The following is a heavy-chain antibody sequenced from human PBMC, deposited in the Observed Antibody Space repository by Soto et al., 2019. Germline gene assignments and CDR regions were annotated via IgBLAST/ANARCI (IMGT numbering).Heavy chain of an antibody. J-gene: IGHJ4*02. Sequence: SETLSLTCTVSGGSISSGGYYWSWIRQHPEKGLEWIGHIYHSGNTYYNPSLKSRVTVSVDTSKNQFSLNLSSVTAADTAVYYCARDASTSWHYFYYWGQRTLVTGSS. D-gene: IGHD6-13*01. CDR1: GGSISSGGYY. CDR3: ARDASTSWHYFYY. V-gene: IGHV4-31*03. CDR2: IYHSGNT.